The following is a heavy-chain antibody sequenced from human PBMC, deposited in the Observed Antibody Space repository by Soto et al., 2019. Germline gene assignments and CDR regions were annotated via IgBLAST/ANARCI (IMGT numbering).Heavy chain of an antibody. CDR3: ARVSLAGATTADY. D-gene: IGHD1-26*01. CDR1: GYTFTGYY. J-gene: IGHJ4*02. Sequence: ASVKVSCKASGYTFTGYYMHWVRQAPGQGLEWMGWINPNSGGTNYAQKFQGRVTMTSDTSISTAYMELSRLTSDDTAMYYCARVSLAGATTADYWGQGTLVTVSS. V-gene: IGHV1-2*02. CDR2: INPNSGGT.